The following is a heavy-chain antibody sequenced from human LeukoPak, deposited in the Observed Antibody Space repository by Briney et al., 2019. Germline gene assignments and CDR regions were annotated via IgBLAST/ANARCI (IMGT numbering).Heavy chain of an antibody. Sequence: GASVTVSCMASGYTFTDYYMQWVRQAPGQGLEWMGWINPHSGGTNYAQKFQGRVTMTRDTSITTASMELSRLRSDDTAVYYCARVAYGSSLNYFDYWGQGTLVTVSS. D-gene: IGHD6-13*01. CDR1: GYTFTDYY. CDR3: ARVAYGSSLNYFDY. CDR2: INPHSGGT. V-gene: IGHV1-2*02. J-gene: IGHJ4*02.